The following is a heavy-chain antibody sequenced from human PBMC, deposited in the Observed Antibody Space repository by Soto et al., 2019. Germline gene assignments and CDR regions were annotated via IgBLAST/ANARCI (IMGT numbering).Heavy chain of an antibody. CDR3: AKGHYDFWSGYYFGY. Sequence: PGGSLRLSCAASGFTFSSYAMSWVRQAPGKGLEWVSAISGSGGSTYYADSVKGRFTISRDNSKNTLYLQMNSLRAEDTAVYYCAKGHYDFWSGYYFGYWGQGTLVTVSS. D-gene: IGHD3-3*01. CDR2: ISGSGGST. J-gene: IGHJ4*02. V-gene: IGHV3-23*01. CDR1: GFTFSSYA.